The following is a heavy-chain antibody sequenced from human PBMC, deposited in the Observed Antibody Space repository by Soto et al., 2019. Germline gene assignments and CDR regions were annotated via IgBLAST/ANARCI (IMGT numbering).Heavy chain of an antibody. CDR3: ARCRAEYYLLLGLDF. CDR2: MNASNGNT. J-gene: IGHJ4*02. D-gene: IGHD3-10*01. CDR1: GYTFTSYA. Sequence: QVQLVQSGAEVKKPGASVKVSCKASGYTFTSYAIHWVRQAPGQGLEWMGWMNASNGNTGYSQKFQGRVPMTRDTSVNTAYMELSSLRSEDTAVYYCARCRAEYYLLLGLDFWGQGTLVTVSS. V-gene: IGHV1-3*01.